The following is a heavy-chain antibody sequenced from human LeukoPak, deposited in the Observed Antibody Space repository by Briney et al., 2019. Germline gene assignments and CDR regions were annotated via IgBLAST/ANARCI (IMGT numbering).Heavy chain of an antibody. CDR3: ARAFSSGWYPYSIGGLWFDY. CDR2: IYYTGST. D-gene: IGHD6-19*01. J-gene: IGHJ4*02. V-gene: IGHV4-59*01. Sequence: PSETLSLTCTVSGGSISSYYCSWIRQPPGKGLEWSGYIYYTGSTNYNPSLKSRVTISVDTSKNQFSLKLSSVTAADTAVYYCARAFSSGWYPYSIGGLWFDYWGQGTLVTVSS. CDR1: GGSISSYY.